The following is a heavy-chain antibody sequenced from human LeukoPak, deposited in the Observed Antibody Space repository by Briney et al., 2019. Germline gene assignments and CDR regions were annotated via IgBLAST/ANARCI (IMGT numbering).Heavy chain of an antibody. Sequence: ASVKVSCKASGGTFSSYTISWVRQAPGQGLEWMGRIIPILGIANYAQKFQGRVTITADKSTSTAYMELSSLRSEDTAVYYCARAPNTSIVGAAAFDYWGQGTLVTVSS. CDR3: ARAPNTSIVGAAAFDY. D-gene: IGHD1-26*01. V-gene: IGHV1-69*02. J-gene: IGHJ4*02. CDR2: IIPILGIA. CDR1: GGTFSSYT.